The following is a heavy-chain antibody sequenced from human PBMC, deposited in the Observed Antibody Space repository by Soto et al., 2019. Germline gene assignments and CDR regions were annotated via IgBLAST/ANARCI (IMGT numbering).Heavy chain of an antibody. CDR2: IIPIFGTA. Sequence: SVKVSCKASGGTFSSYAISWVRQAPGQGLEWMGGIIPIFGTANYAQKFQGRVTITADESTSTAYMELSSLRSEDTAVYYCAREIASRPGYYYYGMDVWGQGTTVTVSS. J-gene: IGHJ6*02. CDR1: GGTFSSYA. V-gene: IGHV1-69*13. D-gene: IGHD6-6*01. CDR3: AREIASRPGYYYYGMDV.